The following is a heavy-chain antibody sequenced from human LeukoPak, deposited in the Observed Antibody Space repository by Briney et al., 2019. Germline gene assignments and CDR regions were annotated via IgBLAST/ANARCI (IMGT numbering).Heavy chain of an antibody. CDR2: INTGGGSI. V-gene: IGHV3-11*04. CDR1: GFTFRDYN. D-gene: IGHD2-21*02. Sequence: GGSLRLSCAASGFTFRDYNMSWIRQAPGKGLEYISYINTGGGSIYYAGSVKGRFTISRDNAKNSLYLQMNNVKAEDTAVYYCARTSTDCLDCWGQGTLVTVSS. CDR3: ARTSTDCLDC. J-gene: IGHJ4*02.